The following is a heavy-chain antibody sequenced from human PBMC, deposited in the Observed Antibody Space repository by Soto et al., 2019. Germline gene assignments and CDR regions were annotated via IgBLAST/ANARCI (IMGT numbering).Heavy chain of an antibody. J-gene: IGHJ6*02. D-gene: IGHD6-6*01. CDR1: GGTFSSYA. V-gene: IGHV1-69*13. Sequence: SVKVSCKASGGTFSSYAISWVRQAPGQGLEWVGGIIPILGTANYAQKFQGRVTITADESTSTAYMELSSLRSEDTAVYYCARDRGSSSSSYYYYYGMDVWGQGTTVTVSS. CDR3: ARDRGSSSSSYYYYYGMDV. CDR2: IIPILGTA.